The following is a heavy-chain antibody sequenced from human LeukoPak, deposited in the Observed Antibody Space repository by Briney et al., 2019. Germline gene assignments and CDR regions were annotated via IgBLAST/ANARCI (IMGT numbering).Heavy chain of an antibody. Sequence: ASVKVSCKASSYTFTNYAFTWVRQAPGQGLEWMGWISAYNGNTNYAQKLQGRVTMTTDTSTSTAYMELRSLRSDDTAVYYCARDGGYSGYGSSDYWGQGTLVTVSS. CDR2: ISAYNGNT. CDR3: ARDGGYSGYGSSDY. D-gene: IGHD5-12*01. CDR1: SYTFTNYA. J-gene: IGHJ4*02. V-gene: IGHV1-18*01.